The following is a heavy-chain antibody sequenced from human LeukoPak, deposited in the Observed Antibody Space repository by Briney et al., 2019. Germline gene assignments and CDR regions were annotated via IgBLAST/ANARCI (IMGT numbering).Heavy chain of an antibody. V-gene: IGHV4-38-2*02. CDR3: VTPRSWELSDMAV. Sequence: SETLSLTCTVSGYSLSTNYYWAWIRQSPGTGLEWIGSVYHNGETYYNPSLKSRVIISVDTSKNEFSLRLTSVTAADTAVYYCVTPRSWELSDMAVWGKGTTFIVSS. J-gene: IGHJ6*03. CDR2: VYHNGET. CDR1: GYSLSTNYY. D-gene: IGHD1-26*01.